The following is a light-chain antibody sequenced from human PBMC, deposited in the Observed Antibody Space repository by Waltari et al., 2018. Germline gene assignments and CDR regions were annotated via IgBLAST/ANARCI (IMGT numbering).Light chain of an antibody. CDR1: SSDVGSYNL. Sequence: QSALTQPASVSGSPGQSITISCTGTSSDVGSYNLVSWYQQHPGIAPKLMIYEVSKRPSGVSNRFSGSKSGNTASLTISGLQAEDEADYYCCSYAGSSTFVFGTGTKVTVL. V-gene: IGLV2-23*02. CDR2: EVS. J-gene: IGLJ1*01. CDR3: CSYAGSSTFV.